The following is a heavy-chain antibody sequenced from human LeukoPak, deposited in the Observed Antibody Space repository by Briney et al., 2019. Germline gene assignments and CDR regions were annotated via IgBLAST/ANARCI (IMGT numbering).Heavy chain of an antibody. CDR3: AGLGYCSGGSCYSPDS. Sequence: SVKVSCKASGGTFSSYAISWVRQAPGQELEWMGGIIPIFGAANYAQKFLGRVTITADESTSTAYMELSSLRSEDTAVYYCAGLGYCSGGSCYSPDSWGQGTLVTVSS. V-gene: IGHV1-69*01. D-gene: IGHD2-15*01. CDR2: IIPIFGAA. CDR1: GGTFSSYA. J-gene: IGHJ5*01.